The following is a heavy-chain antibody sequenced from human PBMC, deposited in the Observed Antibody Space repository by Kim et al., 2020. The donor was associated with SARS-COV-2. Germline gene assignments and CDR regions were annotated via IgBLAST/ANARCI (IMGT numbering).Heavy chain of an antibody. V-gene: IGHV3-9*01. J-gene: IGHJ5*02. Sequence: GGSLRLSCAASGFTFDDYAMHWVRQAPGEGLEWVSGISWNSGSIGYADSVKGRFTISRDNAKNSLYLQMNSLRAEDTALYYCAKEGSLPGVGGGPGPFGNPINNWFDPWGQGTLVTVSS. D-gene: IGHD3-10*01. CDR2: ISWNSGSI. CDR3: AKEGSLPGVGGGPGPFGNPINNWFDP. CDR1: GFTFDDYA.